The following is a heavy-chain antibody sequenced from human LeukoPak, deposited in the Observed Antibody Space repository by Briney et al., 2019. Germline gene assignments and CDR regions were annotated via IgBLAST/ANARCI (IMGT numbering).Heavy chain of an antibody. V-gene: IGHV3-53*01. CDR2: IYNGDGT. CDR1: GFTVSSNY. D-gene: IGHD3-9*01. J-gene: IGHJ4*02. Sequence: QTGGSLRLPCAASGFTVSSNYMSWVRQAPGKGLEWVSVIYNGDGTYYADSVKGRFTISRDNSKNTLYLQMNSLRAEDTAVYYCARILTGFYDFWGQGTLVTVSS. CDR3: ARILTGFYDF.